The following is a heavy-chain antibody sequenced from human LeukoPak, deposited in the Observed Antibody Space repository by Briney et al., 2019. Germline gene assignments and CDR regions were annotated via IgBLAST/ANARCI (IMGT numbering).Heavy chain of an antibody. CDR1: GYSFTSYW. CDR3: ARRNYDFWSGYSNHGNNWFDP. D-gene: IGHD3-3*01. CDR2: IYPGDSDT. Sequence: GESLKFSCKGSGYSFTSYWIGWVRQMPGKGLEWMGIIYPGDSDTRYSPSFQGQVTISADKSISTAYLQWSSLKASDTAMYYCARRNYDFWSGYSNHGNNWFDPWGQGTLVTVSS. V-gene: IGHV5-51*01. J-gene: IGHJ5*02.